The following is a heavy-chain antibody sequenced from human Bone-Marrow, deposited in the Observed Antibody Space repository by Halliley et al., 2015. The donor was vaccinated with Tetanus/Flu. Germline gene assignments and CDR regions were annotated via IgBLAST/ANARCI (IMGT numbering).Heavy chain of an antibody. CDR3: AREASHSGHGVDD. Sequence: WGATIQQDGSEKYYGDSVRGRFTVSRDNAENSLHLQMNSLTVEDTAVYYCAREASHSGHGVDDWGQGTLVTVSS. V-gene: IGHV3-7*03. D-gene: IGHD5-12*01. CDR2: IQQDGSEK. J-gene: IGHJ4*02.